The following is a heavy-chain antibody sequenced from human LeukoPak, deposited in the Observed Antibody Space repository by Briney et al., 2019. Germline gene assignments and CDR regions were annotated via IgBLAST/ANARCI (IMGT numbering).Heavy chain of an antibody. V-gene: IGHV1-69*13. Sequence: ASVKVSCKASGGTFSSYAISWVRQAPGQGLERMGGIIPIFGTANYAQKFQGRVTITADESTSTAYMELSSLRSEDTAVYYCARVDTAMAGYYYYYMDVWGKGTTVTVSS. D-gene: IGHD5-18*01. J-gene: IGHJ6*03. CDR3: ARVDTAMAGYYYYYMDV. CDR2: IIPIFGTA. CDR1: GGTFSSYA.